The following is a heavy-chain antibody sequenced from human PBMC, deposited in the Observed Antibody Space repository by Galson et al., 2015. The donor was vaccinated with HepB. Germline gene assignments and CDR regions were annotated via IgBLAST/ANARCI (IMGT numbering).Heavy chain of an antibody. CDR3: ARDPEYSSSADAFDY. D-gene: IGHD6-6*01. CDR1: GGTFSSYA. V-gene: IGHV1-69*06. Sequence: SVKVSCKASGGTFSSYAISWVRQAPGQGLEWMGGIIPIFGTANYAQKFQGRVTITADKSTSTAYMELSSLRSEDTAVYYCARDPEYSSSADAFDYWGQGTLVTVSS. J-gene: IGHJ4*02. CDR2: IIPIFGTA.